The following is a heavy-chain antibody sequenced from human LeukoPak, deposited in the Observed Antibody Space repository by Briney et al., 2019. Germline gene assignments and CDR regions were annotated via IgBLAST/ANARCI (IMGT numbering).Heavy chain of an antibody. D-gene: IGHD5-18*01. V-gene: IGHV1-46*03. CDR3: AREKGPWIQLWSNPFDY. Sequence: ASVKVSCKASGYTFTSYYMHWVRQAPGQGLEWMGIINPSGGSTSYAQKFQGRVTMTRDTSTSTVYTELSSLRSEDTAVYYCAREKGPWIQLWSNPFDYWGQGTLVTVSS. CDR2: INPSGGST. CDR1: GYTFTSYY. J-gene: IGHJ4*02.